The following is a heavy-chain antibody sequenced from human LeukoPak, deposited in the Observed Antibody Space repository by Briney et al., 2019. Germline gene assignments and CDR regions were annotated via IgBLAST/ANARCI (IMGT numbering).Heavy chain of an antibody. V-gene: IGHV4-59*08. CDR1: GVSINTYF. CDR3: ARRFDTSGWVDY. D-gene: IGHD6-19*01. Sequence: SETLSLTCTVSGVSINTYFWSWIRQPPGKGLEWIGYVYYNGITNYNPSLKSRVTISVDSSKNQFSLKLSSVTAADTAVYYCARRFDTSGWVDYWGQGTLVTVSS. CDR2: VYYNGIT. J-gene: IGHJ4*02.